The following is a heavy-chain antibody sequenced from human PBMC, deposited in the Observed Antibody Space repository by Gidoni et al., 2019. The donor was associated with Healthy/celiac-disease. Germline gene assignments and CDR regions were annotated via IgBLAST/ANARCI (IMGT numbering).Heavy chain of an antibody. CDR2: IKQDGSEQ. CDR1: GVTVGSSW. CDR3: ARGRYSSCWYYFDY. J-gene: IGHJ4*02. V-gene: IGHV3-7*05. D-gene: IGHD6-19*01. Sequence: EVQRVESGGGWVQPGGSLRLSGAAPGVTVGSSWMSWVRQAPGKGREWVATIKQDGSEQYYVDSVKGRFTLSRDNAKNSLSLQMNSLRAEDTAVYYCARGRYSSCWYYFDYWGQVTLVTVSS.